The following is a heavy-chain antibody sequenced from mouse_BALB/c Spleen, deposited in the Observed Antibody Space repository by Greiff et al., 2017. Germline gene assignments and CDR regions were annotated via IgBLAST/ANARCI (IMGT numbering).Heavy chain of an antibody. CDR2: IYPGDGDT. Sequence: QVQLQQSGAELARPGASVKLSCKASGYTFTSYWMQWVKQRPGQGLEWVGAIYPGDGDTRYTQKFKGKATLTADKSSSTAYMQLSSLASEDSAVYYCARGRAYAMDYWGQGTSVTVSS. CDR1: GYTFTSYW. CDR3: ARGRAYAMDY. V-gene: IGHV1-87*01. J-gene: IGHJ4*01. D-gene: IGHD3-1*01.